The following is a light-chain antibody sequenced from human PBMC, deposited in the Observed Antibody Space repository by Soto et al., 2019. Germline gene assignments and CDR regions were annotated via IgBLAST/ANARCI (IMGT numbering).Light chain of an antibody. Sequence: EIVLTQSPATLSLSPGERATLSCRASQSVSSYLAWYQQKPGQAPRLLIYDASNRATGIPARFSGSGSGTDFTLTIRSLEPEDFAVYYCQQRSHWPPWTFGQGTMVEI. CDR3: QQRSHWPPWT. V-gene: IGKV3-11*01. CDR1: QSVSSY. J-gene: IGKJ1*01. CDR2: DAS.